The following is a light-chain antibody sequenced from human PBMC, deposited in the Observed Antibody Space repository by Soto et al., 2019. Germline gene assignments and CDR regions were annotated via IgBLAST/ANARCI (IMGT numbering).Light chain of an antibody. J-gene: IGKJ1*01. Sequence: EIVLTQSPGTLSLSPGERATLSCRASQSVSSYLAWYQQKPGQAPRLLIHGASTRATGFPARFSGRGSGTEFTLTISSLQSEDFAVYFCQQYHNWPRTFGPGTKVDI. CDR2: GAS. V-gene: IGKV3-15*01. CDR1: QSVSSY. CDR3: QQYHNWPRT.